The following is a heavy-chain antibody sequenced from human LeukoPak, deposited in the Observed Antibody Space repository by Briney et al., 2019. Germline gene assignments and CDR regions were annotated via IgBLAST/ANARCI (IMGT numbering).Heavy chain of an antibody. V-gene: IGHV3-53*01. CDR1: GFTVSSNY. J-gene: IGHJ4*02. Sequence: PGRSLRLSCAASGFTVSSNYMSWVSQAPGKGLEWVSVIYSDGSTYDADSVKGRFTISRDNSKNTLYLQMNSLRAEDTAMYYCARELFYGSGSYYDYWGQGTLVTVSS. D-gene: IGHD3-10*01. CDR2: IYSDGST. CDR3: ARELFYGSGSYYDY.